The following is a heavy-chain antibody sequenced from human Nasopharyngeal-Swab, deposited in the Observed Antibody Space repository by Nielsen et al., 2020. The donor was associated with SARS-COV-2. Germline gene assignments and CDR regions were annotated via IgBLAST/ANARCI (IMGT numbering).Heavy chain of an antibody. V-gene: IGHV2-5*02. CDR2: IFWDGDK. D-gene: IGHD1-14*01. J-gene: IGHJ4*02. Sequence: VRQAPGKGLEWLALIFWDGDKCFRPSLSTRLTITKDTSKNQEVLKMINMDPLDTGTYFCAHSRSRMTGTPDYWGQGTLVTVSS. CDR3: AHSRSRMTGTPDY.